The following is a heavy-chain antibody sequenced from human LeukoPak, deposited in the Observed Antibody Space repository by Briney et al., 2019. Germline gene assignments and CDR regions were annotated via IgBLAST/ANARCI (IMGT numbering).Heavy chain of an antibody. V-gene: IGHV4-59*08. D-gene: IGHD6-13*01. J-gene: IGHJ4*02. CDR2: IYYSGST. CDR3: ARQREPGGYSSS. CDR1: GGSISSYY. Sequence: SETLSLTCTVSGGSISSYYWSWIRQPPGKGLEWVGYIYYSGSTNYNPSLKSRVTISVDTSKNQFSLKLSSVTAADTAVYYCARQREPGGYSSSWGQGTLVTVSS.